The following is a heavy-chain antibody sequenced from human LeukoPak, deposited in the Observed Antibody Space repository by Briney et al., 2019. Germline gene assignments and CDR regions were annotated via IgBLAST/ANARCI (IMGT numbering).Heavy chain of an antibody. CDR1: GYTFTSYD. CDR3: ARGLGRGPHRLRITIFGVVTPSYYYYYVAV. V-gene: IGHV1-8*03. CDR2: MNPNSGNT. D-gene: IGHD3-3*01. J-gene: IGHJ6*03. Sequence: ASVKVSCKASGYTFTSYDITCVRQATGQGLEWMGWMNPNSGNTGYAQKFQGRVTITRNTSISTAYMELSSLRSEDTAVYYCARGLGRGPHRLRITIFGVVTPSYYYYYVAVWGEGTTVTVSS.